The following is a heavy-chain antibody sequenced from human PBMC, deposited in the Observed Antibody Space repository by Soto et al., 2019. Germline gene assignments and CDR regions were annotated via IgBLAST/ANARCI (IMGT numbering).Heavy chain of an antibody. D-gene: IGHD2-15*01. CDR2: ISYDGSNK. Sequence: QVQLVESGGGVVQPGRSLRLSCAASGFTFSSYGMHWVRQAPGKGLEWVAVISYDGSNKYYADSVKGRFTISRDNYKNTLYLQMNSLRAEDTAVYYCAKDYCSGGSCYAFDYWGQGTVVTVSS. V-gene: IGHV3-30*18. J-gene: IGHJ4*02. CDR1: GFTFSSYG. CDR3: AKDYCSGGSCYAFDY.